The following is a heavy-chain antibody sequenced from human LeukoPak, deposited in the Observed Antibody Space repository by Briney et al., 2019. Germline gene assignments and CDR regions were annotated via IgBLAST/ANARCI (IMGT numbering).Heavy chain of an antibody. CDR3: IRDPSGHGMDV. CDR1: GFTFNIFD. J-gene: IGHJ6*02. CDR2: IGTAGDT. Sequence: GGSLRLSCAASGFTFNIFDMHWVRHTSRKSLEWVSMIGTAGDTYYSGSVKGRFTISRENAKNSLYLQMDSLRAEDTAIYYCIRDPSGHGMDVWGQGTTVIVSS. V-gene: IGHV3-13*01.